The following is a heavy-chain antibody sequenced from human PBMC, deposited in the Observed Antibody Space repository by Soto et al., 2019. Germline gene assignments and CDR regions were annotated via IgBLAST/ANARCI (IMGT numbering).Heavy chain of an antibody. CDR3: AKTESRNSWGNGPDY. D-gene: IGHD3-16*01. J-gene: IGHJ4*02. CDR1: GFSFSTYA. V-gene: IGHV3-23*01. CDR2: ISGSGGNT. Sequence: EVQLLESGGGLVHPGGSLRLSCAASGFSFSTYALSWVRQAPGKGLEWVSIISGSGGNTYYADSVKGRFTISRDNSKNTLYLQMDSLRADDTAVYYCAKTESRNSWGNGPDYWGQGTLVTVSS.